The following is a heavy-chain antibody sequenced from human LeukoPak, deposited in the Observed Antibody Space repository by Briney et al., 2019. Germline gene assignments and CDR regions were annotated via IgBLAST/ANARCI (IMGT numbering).Heavy chain of an antibody. CDR1: GFTISSIY. V-gene: IGHV3-53*01. CDR3: AKTSPQWLVLD. J-gene: IGHJ4*02. Sequence: GGSLRLSCAASGFTISSIYMTWVRQAPGKGLEWVSVIYSGGVTYYADSVKGRFTISGDTSKNTLYLQTNSLRAEDTAVYYCAKTSPQWLVLDWGQGTLVTVSS. CDR2: IYSGGVT. D-gene: IGHD6-19*01.